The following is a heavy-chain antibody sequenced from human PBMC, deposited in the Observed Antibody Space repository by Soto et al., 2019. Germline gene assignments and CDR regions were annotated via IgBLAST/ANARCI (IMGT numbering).Heavy chain of an antibody. J-gene: IGHJ4*02. Sequence: GGSLRLSCAASGFTFSSYAMSWVRQAPGKGLEWVSAISGSGGSTYYADSVKGRFTISRDNSKNTLYLQMNSLRAEDTAVYYCAKDQSVGATNPATSFDYWGQGTLVTVSS. D-gene: IGHD1-26*01. CDR3: AKDQSVGATNPATSFDY. V-gene: IGHV3-23*01. CDR1: GFTFSSYA. CDR2: ISGSGGST.